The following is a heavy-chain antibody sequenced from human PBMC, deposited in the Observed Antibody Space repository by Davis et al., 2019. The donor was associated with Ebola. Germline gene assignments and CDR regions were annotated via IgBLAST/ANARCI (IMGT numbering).Heavy chain of an antibody. CDR2: IIPILGIA. Sequence: AASVKVSCKASGGTFSSYAISWVRQAPGQGLEWMGRIIPILGIANYAQKFQGRVTITADKSTSTAYMELSSLRAEDTAVYYCARVYSSGYYWDYWGQGTLVTVSS. CDR3: ARVYSSGYYWDY. J-gene: IGHJ4*02. V-gene: IGHV1-69*04. D-gene: IGHD3-22*01. CDR1: GGTFSSYA.